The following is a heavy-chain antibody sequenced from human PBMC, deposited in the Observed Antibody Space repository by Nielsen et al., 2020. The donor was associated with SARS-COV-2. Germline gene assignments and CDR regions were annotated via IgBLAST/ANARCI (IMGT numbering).Heavy chain of an antibody. CDR1: GFTFDDYG. J-gene: IGHJ3*02. CDR3: ARRDRYYDILTGYYEGAFDI. CDR2: ITWNGGST. D-gene: IGHD3-9*01. V-gene: IGHV3-20*01. Sequence: GGSLTLSCAASGFTFDDYGLSWVRQAPGKGLEWVAGITWNGGSTGYADSVKGRFTISRDNAKNSLYLQMNSLRAEDTALYHCARRDRYYDILTGYYEGAFDIWGHGTMVTVSS.